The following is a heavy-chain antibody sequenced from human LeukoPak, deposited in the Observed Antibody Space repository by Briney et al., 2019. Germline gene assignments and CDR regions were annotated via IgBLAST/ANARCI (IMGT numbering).Heavy chain of an antibody. CDR2: INPNSGGT. CDR3: ARDRPYYYDSSGNRDAFDI. J-gene: IGHJ3*02. D-gene: IGHD3-22*01. CDR1: GYTFTGYY. V-gene: IGHV1-2*02. Sequence: ASVKVSCKASGYTFTGYYMHWVRQAPGQGLEWMGWINPNSGGTNYAQKFQGRVTMTRDTSISTAYMELSRLRSDDTAVYYCARDRPYYYDSSGNRDAFDIWGQGTMVTVSS.